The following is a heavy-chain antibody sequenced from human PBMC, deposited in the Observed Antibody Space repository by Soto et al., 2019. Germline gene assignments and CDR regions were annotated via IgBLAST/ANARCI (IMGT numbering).Heavy chain of an antibody. D-gene: IGHD3-9*01. CDR1: GYTFTSYG. CDR3: AREGGGYDILTGYYRPFDY. Sequence: ASVKVSCKASGYTFTSYGISWVRQAPGQGLEWMGWISAYNGNTNYAQKLQGRVTMTTDTSTSTAYMELRSLRSDDTAVYYCAREGGGYDILTGYYRPFDYWGQGTLVTVSS. V-gene: IGHV1-18*01. J-gene: IGHJ4*02. CDR2: ISAYNGNT.